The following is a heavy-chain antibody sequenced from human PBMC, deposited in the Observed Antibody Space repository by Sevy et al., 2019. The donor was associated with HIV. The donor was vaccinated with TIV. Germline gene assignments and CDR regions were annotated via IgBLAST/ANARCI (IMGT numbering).Heavy chain of an antibody. D-gene: IGHD1-26*01. CDR2: ISGYNSNK. Sequence: ASVKVSCKASAYAFSSYGISWVRQAPGQGLEWMGWISGYNSNKKYAQKFKDRVSMTTDTSTSTAYMELGSLRSDDTAVYYCARCLGGLRPWEYNWFDPWGQGTLVTVSS. J-gene: IGHJ5*02. V-gene: IGHV1-18*01. CDR1: AYAFSSYG. CDR3: ARCLGGLRPWEYNWFDP.